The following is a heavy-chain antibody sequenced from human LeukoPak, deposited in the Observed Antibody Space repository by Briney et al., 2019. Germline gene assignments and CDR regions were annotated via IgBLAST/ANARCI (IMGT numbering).Heavy chain of an antibody. CDR3: ARDESLTDDSSGNVDY. CDR1: GGTFSSYA. D-gene: IGHD3-22*01. J-gene: IGHJ4*02. Sequence: GASVKVSCKASGGTFSSYAISWVRQAPGQGLEWMGGIIPILGIANYAQKFQGRVTITADKSTSTAYMELSSLRSEDTAVYYCARDESLTDDSSGNVDYWGQGTLVTVSS. CDR2: IIPILGIA. V-gene: IGHV1-69*10.